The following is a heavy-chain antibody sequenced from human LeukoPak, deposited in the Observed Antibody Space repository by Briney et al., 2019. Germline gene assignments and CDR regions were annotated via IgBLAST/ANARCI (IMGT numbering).Heavy chain of an antibody. Sequence: LETLSLTRAVYVGSFCGYYWSWIRQPPGKGLGWIGEINHSGGTNNNPSLKSRVTKSVDTSKNQFSRKLSSVTAADTAVYYCAREPRPYNAWFDYWGQGTLVTVSS. D-gene: IGHD5-24*01. V-gene: IGHV4-34*01. CDR2: INHSGGT. CDR1: VGSFCGYY. J-gene: IGHJ4*02. CDR3: AREPRPYNAWFDY.